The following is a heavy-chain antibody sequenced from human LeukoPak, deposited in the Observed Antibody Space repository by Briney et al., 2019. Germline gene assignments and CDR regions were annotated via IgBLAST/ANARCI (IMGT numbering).Heavy chain of an antibody. CDR3: AREAAWFGAYYYGMDV. CDR1: GFTFSDYY. V-gene: IGHV3-11*06. D-gene: IGHD3-10*01. Sequence: GGPLRLSCAASGFTFSDYYMSWIRQAPGKGLEWVSYISSSSSYTNYADSVKGRFTISRDNAKNSLYLQMNSLRAEDTAVYYCAREAAWFGAYYYGMDVWGQGTTVTVSS. CDR2: ISSSSSYT. J-gene: IGHJ6*02.